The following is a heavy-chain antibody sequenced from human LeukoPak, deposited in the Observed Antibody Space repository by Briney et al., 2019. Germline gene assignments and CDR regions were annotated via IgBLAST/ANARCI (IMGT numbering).Heavy chain of an antibody. V-gene: IGHV3-9*01. D-gene: IGHD3-9*01. J-gene: IGHJ5*02. Sequence: GGSLRLSCAASGFTFDDYAMHWVRQAPGKGLEWVSGISWNSGSIGYADSVKGRFTISRDNAKNSLYLQMYSLRAEDTALYYCAKDARTYYDILTGSNWFDPWGQGTLVTVSS. CDR1: GFTFDDYA. CDR3: AKDARTYYDILTGSNWFDP. CDR2: ISWNSGSI.